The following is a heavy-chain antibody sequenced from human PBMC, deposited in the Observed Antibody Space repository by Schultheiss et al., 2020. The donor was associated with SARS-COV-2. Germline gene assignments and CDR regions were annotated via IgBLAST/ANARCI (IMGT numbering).Heavy chain of an antibody. CDR3: ARSRPYSSGWYSEDGVFDY. CDR2: IYYSGST. CDR1: GGSISSYY. D-gene: IGHD6-19*01. V-gene: IGHV4-59*01. J-gene: IGHJ4*02. Sequence: SETLSLTCTVSGGSISSYYWSWIRQPPGKGLEWIGYIYYSGSTNYNPSLKSRVTISVDTSKNQFSLKLSSVTAADTAVYYCARSRPYSSGWYSEDGVFDYWGQGTLVIVSS.